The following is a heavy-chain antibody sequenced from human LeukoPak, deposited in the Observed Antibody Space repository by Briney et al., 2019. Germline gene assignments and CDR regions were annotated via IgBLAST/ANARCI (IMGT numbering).Heavy chain of an antibody. CDR3: ARYRGSYPIFDY. CDR1: GGTFSSCA. V-gene: IGHV1-69*01. J-gene: IGHJ4*02. D-gene: IGHD1-26*01. CDR2: IIPIFGTA. Sequence: ASVKVSCKASGGTFSSCAISWVRQAPGQGLEWMGGIIPIFGTANYAQKFQGRVTITADESTSTAYMELSSLRSEDTAVYYCARYRGSYPIFDYWGQGTLVTVSS.